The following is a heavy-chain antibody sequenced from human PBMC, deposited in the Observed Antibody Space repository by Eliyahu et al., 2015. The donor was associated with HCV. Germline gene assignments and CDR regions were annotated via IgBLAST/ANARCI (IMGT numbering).Heavy chain of an antibody. CDR3: ARVSTELLLWNWWYYLDV. D-gene: IGHD3-10*01. J-gene: IGHJ6*03. V-gene: IGHV2-26*01. CDR2: FFSSHAK. Sequence: QVTLKESGPVLVKPTETLTLTCTVSGFSLNNRWGGGWRLPPPPGNPRGCLAHFFSSHAKSYCTSLKRRLNISKDTSKSQVFLTMTNMDPVDTATYYCARVSTELLLWNWWYYLDVWGTGITVTVSS. CDR1: GFSLNNRWG.